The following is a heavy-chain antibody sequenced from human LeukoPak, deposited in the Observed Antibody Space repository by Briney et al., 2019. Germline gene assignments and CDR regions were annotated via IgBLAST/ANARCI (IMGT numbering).Heavy chain of an antibody. V-gene: IGHV3-48*03. D-gene: IGHD4-17*01. CDR2: ISSSGSTI. CDR1: GFTFSSYE. Sequence: GGSLRLSCAASGFTFSSYEMNWVRQAPGKGLEWVSYISSSGSTIYYADSVKGRFTNSRDNAKNSLYLQMNSLRAEDTAVYYCARDYGAGMDVWGQGATVTVSS. CDR3: ARDYGAGMDV. J-gene: IGHJ6*02.